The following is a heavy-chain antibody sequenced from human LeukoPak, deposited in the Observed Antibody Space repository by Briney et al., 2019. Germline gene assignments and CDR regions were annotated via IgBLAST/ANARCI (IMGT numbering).Heavy chain of an antibody. CDR2: IYTTGNT. D-gene: IGHD6-19*01. CDR3: ATYSSGWPFFDY. J-gene: IGHJ4*02. Sequence: SETLSLTCTVSGGSISSYDWSWIRQPAGKGLEWIGRIYTTGNTNYHPSLKSRVTMSVDTSENQFSLKLSSVTAADTAMYYCATYSSGWPFFDYWGPGTLVTVSS. V-gene: IGHV4-59*10. CDR1: GGSISSYD.